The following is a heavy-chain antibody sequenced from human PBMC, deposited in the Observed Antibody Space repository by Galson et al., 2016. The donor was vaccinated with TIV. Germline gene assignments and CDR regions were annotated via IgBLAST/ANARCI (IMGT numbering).Heavy chain of an antibody. CDR2: IDPRSVDT. CDR3: ARARYGDYFDY. J-gene: IGHJ4*02. D-gene: IGHD4-17*01. V-gene: IGHV1-2*02. Sequence: SVKVSCKASGDTFTGYYVHWVRQAPGQGLEWMGWIDPRSVDTNYAQKFQGRVTMTRDTSISTAHMELTRLTPDDTAVYYCARARYGDYFDYWGQGTLVTVSS. CDR1: GDTFTGYY.